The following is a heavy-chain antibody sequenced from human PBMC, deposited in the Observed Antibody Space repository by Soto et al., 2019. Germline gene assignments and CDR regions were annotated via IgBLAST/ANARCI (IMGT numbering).Heavy chain of an antibody. CDR2: IYWDDDK. J-gene: IGHJ4*02. Sequence: QITLKESGPTLVKPTQTLTLTCTFSGFSLSTSGVGVGWIRQPPGKALEWLALIYWDDDKRYSPSLKSRLTITKDTSKNQVVLTMTNMDTMDTATYYCAHRHSSGWYQYWGQGTLVTVSS. CDR3: AHRHSSGWYQY. V-gene: IGHV2-5*02. D-gene: IGHD6-19*01. CDR1: GFSLSTSGVG.